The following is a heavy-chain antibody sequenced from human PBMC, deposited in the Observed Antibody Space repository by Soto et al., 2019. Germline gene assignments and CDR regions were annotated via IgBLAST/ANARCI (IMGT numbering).Heavy chain of an antibody. J-gene: IGHJ3*02. CDR1: GYTLTELS. CDR2: FDPEDGET. D-gene: IGHD2-21*02. Sequence: GASVKVSCKVSGYTLTELSMHWVLQAPGKGLEWMGGFDPEDGETIYAQKFQGRVTMTENTSTDTAYMELSSLRSEDTAVYYCATSRFYCGGDCYVGDADAFDIWGQGTMVTVSS. CDR3: ATSRFYCGGDCYVGDADAFDI. V-gene: IGHV1-24*01.